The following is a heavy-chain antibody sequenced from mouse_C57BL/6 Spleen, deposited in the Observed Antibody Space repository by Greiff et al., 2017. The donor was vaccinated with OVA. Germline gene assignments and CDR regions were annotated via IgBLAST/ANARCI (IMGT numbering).Heavy chain of an antibody. Sequence: EVHLVESGGGLVQPGGSLSLSCAASGFTFTDYYMSWFRQPPGKALEWLGFIRNKANGYTTEYSASVKGRFTISRDNSQSILYLQMNALRAEDSATYYCASSLRLGYFDYWGQGTTLTVSS. J-gene: IGHJ2*01. D-gene: IGHD1-2*01. CDR3: ASSLRLGYFDY. CDR2: IRNKANGYTT. V-gene: IGHV7-3*01. CDR1: GFTFTDYY.